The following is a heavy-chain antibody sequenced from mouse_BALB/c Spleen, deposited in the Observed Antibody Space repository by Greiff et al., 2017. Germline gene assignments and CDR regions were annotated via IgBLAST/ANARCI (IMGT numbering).Heavy chain of an antibody. CDR2: ISDGGSYT. J-gene: IGHJ3*01. Sequence: DVQLQESGGGLVKPGGSLKLSCAASGFTFSDYYMYWVRQTPEKRLEWVATISDGGSYTYYPDSVKGRFTISRDNAKNNLYLQMSSLKSEDTAMYYCARDPTVVATERFAYWGQGTLVTVSA. CDR1: GFTFSDYY. V-gene: IGHV5-4*02. D-gene: IGHD1-1*01. CDR3: ARDPTVVATERFAY.